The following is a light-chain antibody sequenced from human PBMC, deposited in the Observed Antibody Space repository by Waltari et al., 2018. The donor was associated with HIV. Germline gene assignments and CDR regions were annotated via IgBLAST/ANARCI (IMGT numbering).Light chain of an antibody. CDR1: QTVSSTS. V-gene: IGKV3-20*01. Sequence: EIVLTQSPGTLSLSPGERATLSCRASQTVSSTSLAWYQQKPGQAPRLLIYGASSRATGIPDRFSGSGSGTDFTLTISSLQSEDFAVYYCQQYNNWRWTFGQGTKVEIK. CDR2: GAS. J-gene: IGKJ1*01. CDR3: QQYNNWRWT.